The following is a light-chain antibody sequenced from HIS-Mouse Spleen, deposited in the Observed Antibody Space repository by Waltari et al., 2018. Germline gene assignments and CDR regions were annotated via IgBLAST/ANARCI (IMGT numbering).Light chain of an antibody. CDR1: KLGDKY. V-gene: IGLV3-1*01. J-gene: IGLJ2*01. CDR2: QAS. Sequence: SYELPQPPSVSVSPGQTASLTCSGDKLGDKYACWYQQKPGQSPVLVIYQASKRPSGIPERFSGSNSGNTATLTISGTQAMDEADYYCQAWDSSTVVFGGGTKLTVL. CDR3: QAWDSSTVV.